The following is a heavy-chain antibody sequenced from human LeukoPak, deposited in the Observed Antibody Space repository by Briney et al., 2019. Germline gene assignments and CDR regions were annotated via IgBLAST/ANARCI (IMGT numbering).Heavy chain of an antibody. CDR1: GFTFSSYA. Sequence: GGSLRLSCAASGFTFSSYAMHWVRQAPGKGLEWVAVISYDGSNKYYADSVKGRFTISRDNSKNTLYLQMNSLRAEDTAVYYCARGDTLTGVPRDFDYWGQGTLVTVSS. D-gene: IGHD3-9*01. V-gene: IGHV3-30-3*01. CDR2: ISYDGSNK. CDR3: ARGDTLTGVPRDFDY. J-gene: IGHJ4*02.